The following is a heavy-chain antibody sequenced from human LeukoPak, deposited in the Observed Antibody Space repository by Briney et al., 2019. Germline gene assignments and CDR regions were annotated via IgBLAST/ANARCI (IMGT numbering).Heavy chain of an antibody. D-gene: IGHD6-13*01. CDR3: AVRTAAAGPNFDY. J-gene: IGHJ4*02. Sequence: PGGSLRLSCAASGFTFSSYAMSWVRQAPGKGLEWVSAISSSGGSTYYADSVKGRFTISRDNSKNTLYLQMNSLRTDDTAVYYCAVRTAAAGPNFDYWGQGTLVTVSS. CDR1: GFTFSSYA. V-gene: IGHV3-23*01. CDR2: ISSSGGST.